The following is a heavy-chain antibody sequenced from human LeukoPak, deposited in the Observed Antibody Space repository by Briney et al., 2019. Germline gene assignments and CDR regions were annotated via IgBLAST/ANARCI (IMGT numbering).Heavy chain of an antibody. V-gene: IGHV1-18*01. Sequence: GASVKVSCKASGGTFSSYAISWVRQATGQGLEWVGWMNPNSGNTGYAQKLQGRVTMTTDTSTSTAYMELRSLRSDDTAVYYCARVQDSSWSYYFDYWGQGTLVTVSS. CDR3: ARVQDSSWSYYFDY. CDR2: MNPNSGNT. CDR1: GGTFSSYA. D-gene: IGHD6-13*01. J-gene: IGHJ4*02.